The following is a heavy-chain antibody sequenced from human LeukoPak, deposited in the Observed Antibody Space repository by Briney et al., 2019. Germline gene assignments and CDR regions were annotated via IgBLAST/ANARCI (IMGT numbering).Heavy chain of an antibody. J-gene: IGHJ3*02. CDR1: GGSISSSSYY. D-gene: IGHD6-19*01. Sequence: PSETLSLTCTVSGGSISSSSYYWGWIRQPPGKGLEWIGSIYYSGSTYYNPSLKSRVTISVDTSKNQFSLKLSSVTAADTAVYYCARSDGIAVTGIMEGGAFDIWGQGTMVTVSS. CDR3: ARSDGIAVTGIMEGGAFDI. V-gene: IGHV4-39*07. CDR2: IYYSGST.